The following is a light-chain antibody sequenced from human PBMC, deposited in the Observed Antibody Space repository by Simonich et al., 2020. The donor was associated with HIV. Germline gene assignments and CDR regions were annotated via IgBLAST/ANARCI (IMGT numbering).Light chain of an antibody. V-gene: IGKV4-1*01. CDR2: WAS. Sequence: DIVMTQSPDSLAVSLGERATINCKSSQSVLYSSNNKNYLAWYQQQPGQPPKLLIYWASAREFGVPDRFSGSGSGTDFTLTISSLQAEDVAVYFCQQCHSHPHTFGQGTKVEIK. CDR1: QSVLYSSNNKNY. J-gene: IGKJ2*01. CDR3: QQCHSHPHT.